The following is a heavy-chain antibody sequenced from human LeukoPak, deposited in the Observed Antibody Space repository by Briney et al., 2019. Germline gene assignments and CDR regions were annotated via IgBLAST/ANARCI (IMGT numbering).Heavy chain of an antibody. J-gene: IGHJ4*02. D-gene: IGHD2-15*01. V-gene: IGHV3-23*01. CDR2: ISGSGDSS. CDR3: TRHQGAGGSGVDY. CDR1: GFTFSSYD. Sequence: GGTLRLSCAASGFTFSSYDMSWVRQAPGKGLEWVSAISGSGDSSYYADSVKGRFTISRDNSKNTLYLQMNSLRTEDTAVYYCTRHQGAGGSGVDYWGQGTLVTVSS.